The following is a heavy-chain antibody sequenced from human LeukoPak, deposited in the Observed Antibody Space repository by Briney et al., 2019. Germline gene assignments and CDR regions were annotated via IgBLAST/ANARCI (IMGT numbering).Heavy chain of an antibody. CDR1: GGTFSSYA. Sequence: GSSVKVSCKASGGTFSSYAISWVRQAPGQGLEWMGGIIPIFGTAKYAQKFQGRVTITTDESTSTAYMELSSLRSEDTAVYYCARQGLAYSSGWFDYWGQGTLVTVSS. CDR2: IIPIFGTA. D-gene: IGHD6-19*01. V-gene: IGHV1-69*05. CDR3: ARQGLAYSSGWFDY. J-gene: IGHJ4*02.